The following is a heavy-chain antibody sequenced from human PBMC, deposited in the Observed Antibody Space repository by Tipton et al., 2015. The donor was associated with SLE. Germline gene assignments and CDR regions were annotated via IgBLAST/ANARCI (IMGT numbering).Heavy chain of an antibody. D-gene: IGHD6-25*01. CDR1: GDSDSSYY. Sequence: TLSLTCTVSGDSDSSYYWSWIRQPPGKGLEWIGYIHYSGSTYYNPSLQSRVTISVDTSKNQFSLKLSSVTAADTAVYYCARRQADWGQGTLVTVSS. CDR3: ARRQAD. J-gene: IGHJ4*02. CDR2: IHYSGST. V-gene: IGHV4-59*08.